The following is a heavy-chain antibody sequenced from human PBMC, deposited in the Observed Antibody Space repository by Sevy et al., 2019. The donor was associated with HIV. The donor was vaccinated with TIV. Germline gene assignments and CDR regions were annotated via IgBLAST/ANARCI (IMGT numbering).Heavy chain of an antibody. J-gene: IGHJ4*02. CDR3: AREVEMATITEGY. Sequence: GGSLRLSCSASGFTFSDYYMSWIRQAPGKGLEWVSYISTSSTYTNHADSVKGRFTISRDNANNSLYLQMNSLRAEDTAVYYCAREVEMATITEGYWGQGTLVTVSS. CDR1: GFTFSDYY. V-gene: IGHV3-11*05. D-gene: IGHD5-12*01. CDR2: ISTSSTYT.